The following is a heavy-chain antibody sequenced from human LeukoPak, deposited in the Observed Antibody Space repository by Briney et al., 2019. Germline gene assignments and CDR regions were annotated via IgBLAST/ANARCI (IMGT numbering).Heavy chain of an antibody. CDR3: ARRRYDASGYYPSRGRYFDY. D-gene: IGHD3-22*01. J-gene: IGHJ4*02. Sequence: SETLSLTCAVYGGSFSGYYWSWIRQPPEKGLEWIGEINHSGSTNYNPSLKSRVTISVDTSKNQFSLKLSSVTAADTAVYYCARRRYDASGYYPSRGRYFDYWGQGTLATVSS. CDR2: INHSGST. CDR1: GGSFSGYY. V-gene: IGHV4-34*01.